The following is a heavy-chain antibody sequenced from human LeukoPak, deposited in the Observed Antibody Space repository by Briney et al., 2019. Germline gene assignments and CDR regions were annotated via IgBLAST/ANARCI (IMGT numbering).Heavy chain of an antibody. CDR1: GFTFSSYE. CDR3: ARGFGELLWPNYYYYGMDV. D-gene: IGHD3-10*01. V-gene: IGHV3-48*03. CDR2: ISSSGSTI. J-gene: IGHJ6*04. Sequence: GGSLRLSCAAPGFTFSSYEMNWVRQAPGKGLEWVSYISSSGSTIYYADSVKGRFTISRDNAKNSLYLQMNSLRDEDTAVYYCARGFGELLWPNYYYYGMDVWGKGTTVTVSS.